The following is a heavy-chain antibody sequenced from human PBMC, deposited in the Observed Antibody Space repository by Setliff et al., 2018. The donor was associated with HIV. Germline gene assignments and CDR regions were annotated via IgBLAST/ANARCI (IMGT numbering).Heavy chain of an antibody. CDR1: GFTFSSYS. J-gene: IGHJ6*03. Sequence: GGSLRLSCAASGFTFSSYSMNWVRQAPGKGLEWVSSVSSSSRYIYHADSVQGRFTISRDNAKNSLYLQMNSLRAEDTAVYYCAGSGDGDYYYYMDVWG. CDR2: VSSSSRYI. V-gene: IGHV3-21*01. CDR3: AGSGDGDYYYYMDV. D-gene: IGHD7-27*01.